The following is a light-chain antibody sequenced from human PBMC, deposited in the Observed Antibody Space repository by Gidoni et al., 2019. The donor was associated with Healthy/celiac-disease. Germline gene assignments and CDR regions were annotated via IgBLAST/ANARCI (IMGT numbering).Light chain of an antibody. CDR1: QSVSSY. J-gene: IGKJ4*01. CDR3: QQRSNWPPLT. V-gene: IGKV3-11*01. CDR2: DAS. Sequence: EIVLTQSPATLSLSPGERATLSCRPSQSVSSYLAWYQQKPGQAPRLLIYDASNRATGIPARFSGSGSGTDFTRTISSREPEDFAVYYCQQRSNWPPLTFGGGTKVEIK.